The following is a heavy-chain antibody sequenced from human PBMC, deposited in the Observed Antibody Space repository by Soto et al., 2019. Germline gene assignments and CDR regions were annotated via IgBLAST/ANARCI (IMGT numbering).Heavy chain of an antibody. D-gene: IGHD3-16*02. Sequence: GGSLRLSCAASGLTFSSYGMAWVRQAPGKGLEWVSGIGDSDRYTYYADSVKGRFTIARDNSKDTLYLQMTRPRAEDTAVYYCAGALDLPPYYYFYGMDVWGQGTTVTVSS. V-gene: IGHV3-23*01. CDR3: AGALDLPPYYYFYGMDV. J-gene: IGHJ6*02. CDR2: IGDSDRYT. CDR1: GLTFSSYG.